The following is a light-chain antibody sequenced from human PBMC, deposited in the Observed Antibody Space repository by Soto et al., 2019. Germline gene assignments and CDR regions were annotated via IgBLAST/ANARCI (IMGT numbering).Light chain of an antibody. CDR3: AAWDDSLNAYV. V-gene: IGLV1-44*01. Sequence: QSVLTQPPSASGTPGQRVTISCSGSSSNIGSNTVNWYQQLPGTAPKLLIYSNNERPSGVPDRFSGSKSGTSASLAISGLQSEDEAEFYCAAWDDSLNAYVIGTGTKVTVL. CDR2: SNN. CDR1: SSNIGSNT. J-gene: IGLJ1*01.